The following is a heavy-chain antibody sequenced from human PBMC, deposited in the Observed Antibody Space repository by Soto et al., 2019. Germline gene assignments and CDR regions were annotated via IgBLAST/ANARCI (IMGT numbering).Heavy chain of an antibody. CDR1: DGSVSSGNDY. J-gene: IGHJ4*02. V-gene: IGHV4-61*01. D-gene: IGHD2-15*01. CDR2: IYYSGTT. CDR3: ARRYGGTFDY. Sequence: SETLSLTCTVSDGSVSSGNDYWSWIRQPPGKGLEWIGYIYYSGTTNYNPSLKSRVTISVDTSKNQFTLKLSSVTAADTAVYYCARRYGGTFDYWGQGTLVTVSS.